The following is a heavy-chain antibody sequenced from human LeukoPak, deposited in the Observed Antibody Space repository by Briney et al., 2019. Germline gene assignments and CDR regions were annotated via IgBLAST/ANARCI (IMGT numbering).Heavy chain of an antibody. CDR3: ARIRCSGGSCYKSPFDY. CDR1: GYTFTSYY. J-gene: IGHJ4*02. Sequence: ASVKVSCKASGYTFTSYYMHWVRQAPGQGLEWMGIINPSGGSTSYAQKFQGRVTMTRDTSTSTVYMELSRLRSEDTAVYYCARIRCSGGSCYKSPFDYWGQGTLVTVSS. D-gene: IGHD2-15*01. CDR2: INPSGGST. V-gene: IGHV1-46*01.